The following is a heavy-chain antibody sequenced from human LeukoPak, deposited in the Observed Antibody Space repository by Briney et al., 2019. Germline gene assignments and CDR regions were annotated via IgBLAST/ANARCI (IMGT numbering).Heavy chain of an antibody. CDR3: ATDRGWRTSGYYLYYFEY. CDR2: IKHDGSEK. Sequence: GGSLRLSCAASGFIFTNYFMSWVRQAPGKRLEWVASIKHDGSEKYYVDSVRGRFTISRDNTMNSLYLQMSSLRAEDTAVYYCATDRGWRTSGYYLYYFEYWGQGTLVTFSS. D-gene: IGHD3-3*01. V-gene: IGHV3-7*01. CDR1: GFIFTNYF. J-gene: IGHJ4*02.